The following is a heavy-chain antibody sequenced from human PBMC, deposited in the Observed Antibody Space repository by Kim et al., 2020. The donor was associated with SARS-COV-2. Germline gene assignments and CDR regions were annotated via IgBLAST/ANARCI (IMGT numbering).Heavy chain of an antibody. CDR3: VRDFDS. Sequence: KEDGSDKYYVDSVRGRFTISRDNAKNSLYLQMESLRGEDTAIYYCVRDFDSWRQGILVTVSS. J-gene: IGHJ4*02. CDR2: KEDGSDK. V-gene: IGHV3-7*01.